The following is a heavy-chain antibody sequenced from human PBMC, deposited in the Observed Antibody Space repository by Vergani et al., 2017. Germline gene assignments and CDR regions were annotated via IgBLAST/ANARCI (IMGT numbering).Heavy chain of an antibody. CDR3: ARGGGPDY. J-gene: IGHJ4*02. V-gene: IGHV4-34*01. CDR2: INHSGST. CDR1: GGSFSGYY. D-gene: IGHD3-10*01. Sequence: QVQLQQWGAGLLKPSETLSLTCAVYGGSFSGYYWSWIRQPPGKGLEWIGEINHSGSTNYNPSLKRRVTISVDTSKNQFSLKRISVTAADTAVYYCARGGGPDYWGQGTLVTVSS.